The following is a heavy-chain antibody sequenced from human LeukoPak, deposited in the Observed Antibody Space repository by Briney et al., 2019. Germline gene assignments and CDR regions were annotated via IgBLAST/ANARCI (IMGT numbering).Heavy chain of an antibody. J-gene: IGHJ4*02. Sequence: SGGSLGLSCAASGFTFRVYTIHWVRQAPGKGLEDVADMSYGGSNKYYADSVKGRFTISRDNSRNTMYLQMNSLRAEDTAVYYCARLGPASSGWPESFDYWGQGTLVTVSS. CDR1: GFTFRVYT. CDR3: ARLGPASSGWPESFDY. D-gene: IGHD6-19*01. CDR2: MSYGGSNK. V-gene: IGHV3-30-3*01.